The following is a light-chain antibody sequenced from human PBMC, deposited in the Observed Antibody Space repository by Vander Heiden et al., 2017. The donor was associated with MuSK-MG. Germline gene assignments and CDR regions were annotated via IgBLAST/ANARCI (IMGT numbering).Light chain of an antibody. Sequence: SYVLPQPPSVSVAPGKTARMTCGGNNIGSKSVHWYQQKPGQAPVLVIYYDSDRPSGIPERFSGSNSGNTATLTISRVEAGDEADYYCQVWDSSSDLGVFGTGTKVTVL. J-gene: IGLJ1*01. V-gene: IGLV3-21*04. CDR2: YDS. CDR1: NIGSKS. CDR3: QVWDSSSDLGV.